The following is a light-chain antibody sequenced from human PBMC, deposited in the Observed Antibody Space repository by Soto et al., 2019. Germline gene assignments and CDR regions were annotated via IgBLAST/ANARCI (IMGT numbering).Light chain of an antibody. CDR2: DVT. J-gene: IGLJ1*01. Sequence: QSVLTQPASVSGSPGQSITISCAGTSIDVGAYNSVSWYQHNPGKAPKLMIYDVTNRPSGVSYRFSGSKSGNTASLTISGLQAEDEADYYCCSYTTSSTLVFGTGTKVTVL. CDR3: CSYTTSSTLV. CDR1: SIDVGAYNS. V-gene: IGLV2-14*01.